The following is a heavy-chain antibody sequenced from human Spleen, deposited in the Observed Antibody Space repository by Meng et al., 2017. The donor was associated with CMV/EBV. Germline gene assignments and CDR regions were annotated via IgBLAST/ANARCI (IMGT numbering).Heavy chain of an antibody. Sequence: GGSLRLSCAASGFTFSSYAMSWVRQAPGKGLEWVSGVNWNGGRTGYADFVKGRFTISRDNAKNSVALQMNSLRVEDTALYYCAGYDFWSGYNQANAMDVWGQGTTVTVSS. D-gene: IGHD3-3*01. J-gene: IGHJ6*02. V-gene: IGHV3-20*04. CDR2: VNWNGGRT. CDR1: GFTFSSYA. CDR3: AGYDFWSGYNQANAMDV.